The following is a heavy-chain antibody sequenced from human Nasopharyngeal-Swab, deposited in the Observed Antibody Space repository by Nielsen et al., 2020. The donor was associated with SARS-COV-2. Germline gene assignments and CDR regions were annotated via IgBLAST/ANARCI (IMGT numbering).Heavy chain of an antibody. CDR2: IWYDGSNK. CDR3: ARDLRCSSTSCYDEAAY. V-gene: IGHV3-33*01. Sequence: GGSLRLSCAASGFTFSSYGMHWVRQAPGKGLEWVAVIWYDGSNKYYADSVKGRFTISRDNSKNTLYLQMNSLGAEDTAVYYCARDLRCSSTSCYDEAAYWGQGTLVTVSS. D-gene: IGHD2-2*01. J-gene: IGHJ4*02. CDR1: GFTFSSYG.